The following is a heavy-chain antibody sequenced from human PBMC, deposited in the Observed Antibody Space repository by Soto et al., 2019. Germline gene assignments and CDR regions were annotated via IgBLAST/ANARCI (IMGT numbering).Heavy chain of an antibody. D-gene: IGHD3-3*01. J-gene: IGHJ6*03. Sequence: SETLSLTCAVYGGSFSGYYWSWIRQPPGKGLEWIGEINHSGSTNYNPSLKSLVTISIDTSKNQFSLRLGSVTAADTAIYHCARTFWSGLRLDYYYMDVWGKGTTVTVSS. CDR3: ARTFWSGLRLDYYYMDV. V-gene: IGHV4-34*01. CDR2: INHSGST. CDR1: GGSFSGYY.